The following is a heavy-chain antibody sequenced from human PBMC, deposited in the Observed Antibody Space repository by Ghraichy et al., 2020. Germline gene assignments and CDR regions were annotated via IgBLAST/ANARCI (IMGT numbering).Heavy chain of an antibody. J-gene: IGHJ3*02. Sequence: LSLTCTVSGGSISSYYWSWIRQPSGKGLEWVSYISSSGSTIYYADSVKGRFTISRDNAKNSLYLQMNSLRAEDTAVYYCARERGCSGGSCYIPARDAFDIWGQGTMVTVSS. V-gene: IGHV3-11*04. CDR3: ARERGCSGGSCYIPARDAFDI. CDR1: GGSISSYY. CDR2: ISSSGSTI. D-gene: IGHD2-15*01.